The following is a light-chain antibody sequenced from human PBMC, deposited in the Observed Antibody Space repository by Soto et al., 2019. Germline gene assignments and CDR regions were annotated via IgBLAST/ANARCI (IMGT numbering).Light chain of an antibody. V-gene: IGKV1-5*03. CDR1: QTISNL. J-gene: IGKJ1*01. CDR2: KAS. Sequence: DIQMTQSPSTLSGSVGDRGTITCRASQTISNLLAWYQQKPGKPPKLLIYKASTLKSGVPSRFSGSGSGTEFTLTISRLLPDDFATYYCQHYKSDSEAFGQGTKVDLK. CDR3: QHYKSDSEA.